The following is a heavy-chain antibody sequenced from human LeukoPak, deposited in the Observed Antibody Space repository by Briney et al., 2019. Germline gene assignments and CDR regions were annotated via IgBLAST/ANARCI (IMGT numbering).Heavy chain of an antibody. V-gene: IGHV3-7*01. D-gene: IGHD6-19*01. Sequence: GGSLRLSCSASGFTFTTYGMSWVRQAPGKGLEWVANIKQDGSQKNYVDSVKGRFTISRDNAKNSLYLQMNSLRAEDTAVYYCARETPDSSGWDWGQGTLVTVSS. CDR1: GFTFTTYG. J-gene: IGHJ4*02. CDR2: IKQDGSQK. CDR3: ARETPDSSGWD.